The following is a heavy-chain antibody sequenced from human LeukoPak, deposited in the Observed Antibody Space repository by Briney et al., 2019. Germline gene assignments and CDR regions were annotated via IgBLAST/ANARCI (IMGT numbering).Heavy chain of an antibody. D-gene: IGHD1-26*01. Sequence: PGGSLRLSCAASGFTFSSYAMSSVRQAPGKGLEWVSAISGSGGSTYYADSVKGRFTISRDNSKKTLYLQMNSLRAEDTAVYYCVSGSYYSGLVYWGQGTLVTVSS. CDR2: ISGSGGST. J-gene: IGHJ4*02. CDR3: VSGSYYSGLVY. CDR1: GFTFSSYA. V-gene: IGHV3-23*01.